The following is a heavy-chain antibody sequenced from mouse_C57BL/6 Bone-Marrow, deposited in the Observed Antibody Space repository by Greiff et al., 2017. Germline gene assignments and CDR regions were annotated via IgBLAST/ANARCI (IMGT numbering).Heavy chain of an antibody. Sequence: QVQLKQPGAELVKPGASVKMSCKASGYTFTSYWITWVKQRPGQGLEWIGDIYPGSGSTNYNEKFKSKATLTVDPSSRTAYMHLISLTSDDSAFYYWARGRYDGYFAWFAYWGQGTLVTVSA. CDR2: IYPGSGST. V-gene: IGHV1-55*01. D-gene: IGHD2-3*01. J-gene: IGHJ3*01. CDR3: ARGRYDGYFAWFAY. CDR1: GYTFTSYW.